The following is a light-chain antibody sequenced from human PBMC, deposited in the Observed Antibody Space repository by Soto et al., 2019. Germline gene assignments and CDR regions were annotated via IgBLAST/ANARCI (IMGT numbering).Light chain of an antibody. Sequence: EIVLTQAPGIISKTPKEGATLSCRASQSISTTYLAWYQQKPGQAPRLLIYGASSRATGIPDRFSGSGSETDFTLTISRLEPEDFAVYYCQQYGSSSWTFGQGTKVDIK. V-gene: IGKV3-20*01. CDR1: QSISTTY. CDR3: QQYGSSSWT. CDR2: GAS. J-gene: IGKJ1*01.